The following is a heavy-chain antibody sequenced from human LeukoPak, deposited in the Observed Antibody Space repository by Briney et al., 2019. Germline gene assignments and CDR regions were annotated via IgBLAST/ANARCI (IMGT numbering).Heavy chain of an antibody. J-gene: IGHJ3*02. D-gene: IGHD3-22*01. CDR3: ARGERERGFAFDM. CDR1: GFTVSSNY. Sequence: GGSLRLSCAASGFTVSSNYMSWVRQAPGKGLEWVSVIYSGGSTYYADSVKDRFTISRDNSKNTLYLQMNSLRAEDTAVYYCARGERERGFAFDMWGQVTMVTVSS. V-gene: IGHV3-66*01. CDR2: IYSGGST.